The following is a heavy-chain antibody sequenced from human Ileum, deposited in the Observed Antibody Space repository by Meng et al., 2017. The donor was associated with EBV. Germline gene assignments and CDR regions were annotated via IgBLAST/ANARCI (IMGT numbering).Heavy chain of an antibody. V-gene: IGHV4-4*02. J-gene: IGHJ4*02. CDR1: VGSVSSSNW. D-gene: IGHD6-19*01. Sequence: VPSQESGVGLVKPSGTLSLTSAVLVGSVSSSNWWSWVRQPPGKALESIGEIYHSGSTNYNPSLKSRVTISVDKSKNQFSLKLSSVTAADTAVYYCASFPPPGKQWLVTDYWGQGTLVTVSS. CDR2: IYHSGST. CDR3: ASFPPPGKQWLVTDY.